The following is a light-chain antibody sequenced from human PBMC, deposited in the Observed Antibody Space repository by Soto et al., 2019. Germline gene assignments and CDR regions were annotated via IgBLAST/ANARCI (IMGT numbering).Light chain of an antibody. CDR3: QQRSSWPGT. V-gene: IGKV3-11*01. J-gene: IGKJ1*01. CDR2: DAF. CDR1: QSVTRY. Sequence: EVVLTQSPATLSLSPGERATLSCRASQSVTRYLAWYQHKPGQAPRLLIYDAFNRATGIPARFSGGGSGTDFTLTISSLEPEDFAVYYCQQRSSWPGTFGQGTKVDIK.